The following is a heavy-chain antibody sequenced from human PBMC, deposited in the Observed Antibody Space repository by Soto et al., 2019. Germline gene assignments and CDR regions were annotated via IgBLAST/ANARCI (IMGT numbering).Heavy chain of an antibody. V-gene: IGHV3-15*01. J-gene: IGHJ4*02. CDR3: TTVKYYYDRPRGPYSAFDY. Sequence: GGSLRLSCAASGFTFSNAWMSWVRQAPGKGLEWVGRIKSKTDGGTTDYAAPVKGRFTISRDDSKNTLYLQMKSLKTEDTAVYYCTTVKYYYDRPRGPYSAFDYWGQGTLVTVSS. CDR2: IKSKTDGGTT. D-gene: IGHD3-22*01. CDR1: GFTFSNAW.